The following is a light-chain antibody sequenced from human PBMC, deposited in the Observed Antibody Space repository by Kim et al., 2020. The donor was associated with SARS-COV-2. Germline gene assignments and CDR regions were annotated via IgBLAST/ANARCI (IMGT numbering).Light chain of an antibody. J-gene: IGKJ4*01. CDR2: DAS. V-gene: IGKV1-33*01. CDR1: QDISNY. Sequence: DIQMTQSPSSLSASVGDRVTITCQASQDISNYLNWYQQKPGKAPKLLIYDASNLETGVPSRFSGSGSGTDFTFTISSLQPEDIVTYYCQQYDNLLTFGGGTKLEI. CDR3: QQYDNLLT.